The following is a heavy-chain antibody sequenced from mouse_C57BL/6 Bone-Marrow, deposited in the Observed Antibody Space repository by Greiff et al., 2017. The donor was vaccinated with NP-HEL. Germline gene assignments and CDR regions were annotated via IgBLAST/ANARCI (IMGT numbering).Heavy chain of an antibody. CDR2: INPYNGGT. CDR3: ARERNYDDAMDY. Sequence: QLQQSGPVLVKPGASVKMSCKASGYTFTDYYMNWVKQSHGKSLEWIGVINPYNGGTSYNQKFKGKATLTVDKSSSTAYMELNSLTSEDSAVYYCARERNYDDAMDYWGQGTSVTVSS. D-gene: IGHD2-4*01. J-gene: IGHJ4*01. V-gene: IGHV1-19*01. CDR1: GYTFTDYY.